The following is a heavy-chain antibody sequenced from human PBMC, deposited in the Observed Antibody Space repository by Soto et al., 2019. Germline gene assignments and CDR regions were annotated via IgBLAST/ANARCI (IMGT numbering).Heavy chain of an antibody. Sequence: QVQLVRSGAEVKKPGSSVKVSCKASGGTFSSYAISWVRQAPGQGLEWMGGIIPIFGTANYAQKFQGRVTITADESTSTAYMELSSLRSEDTAVYYCAVNPGPDCSSTSCYGDGSDYWGQGTLVTVSS. CDR2: IIPIFGTA. CDR1: GGTFSSYA. CDR3: AVNPGPDCSSTSCYGDGSDY. D-gene: IGHD2-2*01. V-gene: IGHV1-69*01. J-gene: IGHJ4*02.